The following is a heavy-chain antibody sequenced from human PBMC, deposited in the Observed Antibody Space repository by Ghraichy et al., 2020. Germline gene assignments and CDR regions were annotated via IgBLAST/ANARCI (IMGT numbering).Heavy chain of an antibody. CDR3: ARDVSYYDSSGYFDY. CDR2: IYYSGST. D-gene: IGHD3-22*01. J-gene: IGHJ4*02. Sequence: SETLSLTCTVSGGSISSYYWSWIRQSPGKGLELIGYIYYSGSTNYNPSLRSRVTISVDTSKNQFSLKLSSVTAADTAVYYCARDVSYYDSSGYFDYWGQGTLVTVSS. V-gene: IGHV4-59*01. CDR1: GGSISSYY.